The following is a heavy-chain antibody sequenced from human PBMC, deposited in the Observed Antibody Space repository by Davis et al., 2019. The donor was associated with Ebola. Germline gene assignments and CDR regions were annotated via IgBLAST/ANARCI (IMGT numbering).Heavy chain of an antibody. CDR1: GFTFSSYG. D-gene: IGHD6-13*01. CDR3: AKVEQQLVRVYYYGMDV. J-gene: IGHJ6*02. Sequence: PGGSLRLSCAASGFTFSSYGMHWVRQAPGKGLEWVAVISYDGSNKYYADSVKGRFTISRDNSKNTLYLQMNSLRAEDTAVYYCAKVEQQLVRVYYYGMDVWGQGTTVTVSS. CDR2: ISYDGSNK. V-gene: IGHV3-30*18.